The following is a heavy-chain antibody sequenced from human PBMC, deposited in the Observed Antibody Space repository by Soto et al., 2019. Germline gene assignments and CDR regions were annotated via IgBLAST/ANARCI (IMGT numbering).Heavy chain of an antibody. CDR1: GLNFINAW. D-gene: IGHD3-16*02. Sequence: DVQLVESGGGLVKPGGSLRLSCAASGLNFINAWMTWVRQAPGKGLEWVGHIKSKPDGGTAEYAASVKGRFVISREDSKDTVYLQIDSLKSEDTAVYYCFKDLPLTAGGVIAHWGQGTLVTVSS. CDR3: FKDLPLTAGGVIAH. CDR2: IKSKPDGGTA. V-gene: IGHV3-15*01. J-gene: IGHJ4*01.